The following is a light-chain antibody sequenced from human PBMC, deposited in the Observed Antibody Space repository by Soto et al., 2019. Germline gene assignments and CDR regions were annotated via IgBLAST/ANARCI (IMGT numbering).Light chain of an antibody. V-gene: IGLV1-51*01. CDR3: GTWDSSLSAGV. CDR2: DNN. Sequence: QSVLTQPPSVSAAPGQKVTISCSGSSSHSGNNYVSWYQQPPGTAPKLLLYDNNKRPSGIPDRFSGSKSGTSATLGITGLQTGDEADYYCGTWDSSLSAGVFGGGTKLTVL. CDR1: SSHSGNNY. J-gene: IGLJ2*01.